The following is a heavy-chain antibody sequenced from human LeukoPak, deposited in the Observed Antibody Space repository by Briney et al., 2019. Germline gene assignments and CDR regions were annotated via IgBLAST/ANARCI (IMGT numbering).Heavy chain of an antibody. CDR2: IRSKAYGGTT. J-gene: IGHJ2*01. CDR1: GFTFSSYA. Sequence: GGSLRLSCAASGFTFSSYAMSWVRQAPGKGLEWVGFIRSKAYGGTTEYAASVKGRFTISRDDSKSIAYLQMNSLKTEDTAVYYCTRRSYFDLWGRGTLVTVSS. V-gene: IGHV3-49*04. CDR3: TRRSYFDL.